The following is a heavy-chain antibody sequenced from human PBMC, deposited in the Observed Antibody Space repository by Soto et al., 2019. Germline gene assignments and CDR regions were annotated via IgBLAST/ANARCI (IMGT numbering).Heavy chain of an antibody. CDR3: ARGGRIRGYSYGSYYYYYGMDV. D-gene: IGHD5-18*01. J-gene: IGHJ6*02. Sequence: SVKVSCKASGGTFSSYAISWVRQAPGQGLEWMGGIIPIFGTANYAQKFQGRVTITADESTSTAYMELSSLISEDTAVYYCARGGRIRGYSYGSYYYYYGMDVWGQGTTVTVS. V-gene: IGHV1-69*13. CDR1: GGTFSSYA. CDR2: IIPIFGTA.